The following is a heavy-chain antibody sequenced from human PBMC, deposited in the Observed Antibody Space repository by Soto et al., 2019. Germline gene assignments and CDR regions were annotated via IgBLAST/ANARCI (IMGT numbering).Heavy chain of an antibody. V-gene: IGHV3-23*01. J-gene: IGHJ5*02. Sequence: QFFESGGDLVQPGGSLRVHCVASGFIFGDYAMSWVRQAPGKGLEWVSSVGGGGTDTYYAASVKGRFTISRDNSKSTLYLQMKNLRAEETAVYYCAKYAVPYNGKWDWFDTWGQGTLVIVSS. CDR3: AKYAVPYNGKWDWFDT. D-gene: IGHD1-20*01. CDR2: VGGGGTDT. CDR1: GFIFGDYA.